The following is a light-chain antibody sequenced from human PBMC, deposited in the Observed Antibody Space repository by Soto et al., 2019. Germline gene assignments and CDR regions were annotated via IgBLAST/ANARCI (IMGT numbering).Light chain of an antibody. CDR1: QDISNF. Sequence: DIQMTQSPTSLSASVGDRVTITCRASQDISNFVAWYQQKPGKAPKLLIYAASTLQSGVPSRFSGSGSGTDLTLTINSLQPEDVATYSCQKYSSVPVFGPGTKVEIK. V-gene: IGKV1-27*01. CDR3: QKYSSVPV. CDR2: AAS. J-gene: IGKJ3*01.